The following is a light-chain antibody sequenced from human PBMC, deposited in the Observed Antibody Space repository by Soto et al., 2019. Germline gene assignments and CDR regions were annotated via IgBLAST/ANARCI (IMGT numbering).Light chain of an antibody. V-gene: IGKV3-11*01. CDR3: QQRTNWPSST. J-gene: IGKJ5*01. CDR2: DAS. CDR1: QSVRSY. Sequence: EIVLTQSPATLSLSPGERATLSCRASQSVRSYLAWYQQKPGQAPRLLIHDASSRATGIPARFSGSGSGTDFTLTISSLEPEGFAVYYCQQRTNWPSSTFGQGTRLEIK.